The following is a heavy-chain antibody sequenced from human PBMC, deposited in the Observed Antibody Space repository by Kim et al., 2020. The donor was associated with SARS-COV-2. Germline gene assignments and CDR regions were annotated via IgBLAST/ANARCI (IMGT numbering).Heavy chain of an antibody. V-gene: IGHV1-69*13. CDR1: GGTFSSYA. J-gene: IGHJ6*02. D-gene: IGHD4-17*01. Sequence: SVKVSCKASGGTFSSYAISWVRQAPGQGLEWMGGIIPIFGTANYAQKFQGRVTITADESTSTAYMELSSLRSEDTAVYYCANPGVYGDYYSNYYYGMDVWGQGTTVTVSS. CDR2: IIPIFGTA. CDR3: ANPGVYGDYYSNYYYGMDV.